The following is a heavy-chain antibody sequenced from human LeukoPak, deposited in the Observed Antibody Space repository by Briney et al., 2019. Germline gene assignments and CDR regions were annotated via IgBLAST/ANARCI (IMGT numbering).Heavy chain of an antibody. CDR3: ARAAGCRDGYNCAFDI. D-gene: IGHD5-24*01. Sequence: ASVKVSCKASGGTFSSYAISWVRRAPGQGLEWMGGIIPIFGAANYAQKFQGRVTITADESTSTAYMELSSLRSEDTAVYYCARAAGCRDGYNCAFDIWGQGTMVTVSS. CDR2: IIPIFGAA. CDR1: GGTFSSYA. J-gene: IGHJ3*02. V-gene: IGHV1-69*13.